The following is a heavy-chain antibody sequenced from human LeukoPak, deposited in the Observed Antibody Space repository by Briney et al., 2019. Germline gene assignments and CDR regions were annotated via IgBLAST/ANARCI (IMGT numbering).Heavy chain of an antibody. Sequence: GGSLRLSCTASGFTFSNYAMSWVRQAPGKGLEWVSAISGSDGSTYYADSVKGRFTISRDNSKNTLYLQMNSLRVEDTAIYYCAKGRGYCTGGSCYSDYWGQGTLVTVSS. V-gene: IGHV3-23*01. CDR2: ISGSDGST. D-gene: IGHD2-15*01. CDR3: AKGRGYCTGGSCYSDY. CDR1: GFTFSNYA. J-gene: IGHJ4*02.